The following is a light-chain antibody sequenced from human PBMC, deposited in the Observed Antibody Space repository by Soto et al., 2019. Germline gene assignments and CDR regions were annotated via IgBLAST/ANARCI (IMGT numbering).Light chain of an antibody. CDR2: DVS. V-gene: IGLV2-14*01. Sequence: QSALTQPASVSGSPGQSITISCTGTSSDVGGYKYVSWYQQHPGKAPKLMIYDVSNRPSGVSNRFSGSKSGNTASLTISGLQAEDEADYYCSSYTSSSTYVVLGGGTKLTVL. CDR1: SSDVGGYKY. CDR3: SSYTSSSTYVV. J-gene: IGLJ2*01.